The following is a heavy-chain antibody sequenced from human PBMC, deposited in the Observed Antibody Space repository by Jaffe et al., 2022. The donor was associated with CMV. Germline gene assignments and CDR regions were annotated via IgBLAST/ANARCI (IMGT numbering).Heavy chain of an antibody. D-gene: IGHD3-10*01. J-gene: IGHJ4*02. CDR1: GASISSYNYY. Sequence: QLRLQESGPGLVKPSETLSLTCTVSGASISSYNYYWGWIRQPPGRGLEWIGSIYYSGRTNYNPSLNSRVALSIDTSKDQFSLRLSSVTAADTAVYYCARHSYSGSYYPLDYWGQGALVTVSS. V-gene: IGHV4-39*01. CDR2: IYYSGRT. CDR3: ARHSYSGSYYPLDY.